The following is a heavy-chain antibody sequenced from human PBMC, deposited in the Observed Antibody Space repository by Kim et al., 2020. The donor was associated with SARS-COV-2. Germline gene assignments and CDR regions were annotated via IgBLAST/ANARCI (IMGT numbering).Heavy chain of an antibody. Sequence: PKFQGRVTITRETSASTAYMELSSLRSEDTAVYYCARDRGGRSGYGGTTWGQGTLVTVSS. CDR3: ARDRGGRSGYGGTT. J-gene: IGHJ5*02. D-gene: IGHD3-22*01. V-gene: IGHV1-3*01.